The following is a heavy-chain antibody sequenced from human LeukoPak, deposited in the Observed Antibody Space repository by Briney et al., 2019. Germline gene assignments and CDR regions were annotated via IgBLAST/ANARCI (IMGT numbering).Heavy chain of an antibody. J-gene: IGHJ4*02. V-gene: IGHV4-30-4*07. CDR2: IYYSGTT. Sequence: PSETLSLTCAVSGGAISGGGYSWSWIRQPPGKGLEWIGYIYYSGTTYYNPSLKSRVTISVDTSKNQFSLKLSSVTAADTAMYYCARLRSPGDFDYWGQGTLVTVSS. CDR3: ARLRSPGDFDY. CDR1: GGAISGGGYS. D-gene: IGHD1-26*01.